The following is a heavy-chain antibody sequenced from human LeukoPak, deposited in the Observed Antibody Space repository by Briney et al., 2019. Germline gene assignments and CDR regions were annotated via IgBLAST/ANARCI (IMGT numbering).Heavy chain of an antibody. D-gene: IGHD2-8*01. Sequence: PGGSLRLSCALSGFTLSDYWMSWVRQAPGKGLESVANIKQDGSEKYYVDSVRGRFTISRDHAKGSLYLQMNGLRADDTAVYYCAKELRVCYCTNGVCHTPFDYWGQGTLVTVSS. V-gene: IGHV3-7*04. J-gene: IGHJ4*02. CDR3: AKELRVCYCTNGVCHTPFDY. CDR1: GFTLSDYW. CDR2: IKQDGSEK.